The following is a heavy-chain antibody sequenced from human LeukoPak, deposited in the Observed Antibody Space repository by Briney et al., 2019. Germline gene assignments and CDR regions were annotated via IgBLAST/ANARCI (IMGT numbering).Heavy chain of an antibody. Sequence: SGTLSLTCAVSGDSMSSYHWWSWVRQPPGRGLEWIGEIHHSVGTSYNPSLKSRVSMSVDTSKNQFSLKLSSVTAADTAVYYCAIHPDLDSPRRKHYFDYWGQGTLVTVSS. J-gene: IGHJ4*02. CDR2: IHHSVGT. V-gene: IGHV4-4*02. CDR3: AIHPDLDSPRRKHYFDY. CDR1: GDSMSSYHW. D-gene: IGHD3/OR15-3a*01.